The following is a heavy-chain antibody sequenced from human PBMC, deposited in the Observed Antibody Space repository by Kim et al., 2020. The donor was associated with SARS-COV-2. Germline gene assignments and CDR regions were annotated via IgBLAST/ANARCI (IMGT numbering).Heavy chain of an antibody. V-gene: IGHV4-39*07. CDR2: IFYSGST. J-gene: IGHJ4*02. Sequence: SETLSLTCTVSGGSMRDYYWGWIRQPPGKGLEWVGSIFYSGSTYDNPSLKSRVTISVDTSKNQFSLRLSSVTAADTAVYYCARHTSGSCSGGSCSVDSWGQGTLVTVSS. CDR3: ARHTSGSCSGGSCSVDS. CDR1: GGSMRDYY. D-gene: IGHD2-15*01.